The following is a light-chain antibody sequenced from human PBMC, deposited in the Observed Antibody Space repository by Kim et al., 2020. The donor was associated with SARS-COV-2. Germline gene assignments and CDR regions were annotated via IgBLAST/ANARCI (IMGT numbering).Light chain of an antibody. Sequence: DVQMIQSPSSLSASVGDRVTITCRTSRTIYSYLNWYQQKPGKAPKLLIYTASSLQSGVPSRFGGSGSGTDFTLTISSLQPGDVATYYCQQNSETPLTFGGGTKVDIK. CDR1: RTIYSY. CDR3: QQNSETPLT. J-gene: IGKJ4*01. V-gene: IGKV1-39*01. CDR2: TAS.